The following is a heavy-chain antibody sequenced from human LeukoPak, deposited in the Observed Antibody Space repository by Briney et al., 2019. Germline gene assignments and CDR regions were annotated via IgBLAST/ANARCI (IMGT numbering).Heavy chain of an antibody. J-gene: IGHJ4*02. CDR1: GGSISSGSYY. CDR3: AREGRYPDY. V-gene: IGHV4-61*02. Sequence: SQTLSPTCTVSGGSISSGSYYWSWIRQPAGKGLEWIGRIYTSGSTNYNPSLKSRVTISVDTSKNQFSLKLSSVTAADTAVYYCAREGRYPDYWGQGALVTVSS. D-gene: IGHD1-26*01. CDR2: IYTSGST.